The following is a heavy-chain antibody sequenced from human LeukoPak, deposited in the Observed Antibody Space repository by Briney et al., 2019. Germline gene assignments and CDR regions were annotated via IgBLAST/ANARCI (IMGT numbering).Heavy chain of an antibody. J-gene: IGHJ4*02. CDR3: ARGPAGYN. Sequence: PGGSLRLSCAASGFTVSSNHMSWVRLAPGKGLEWVSVIYSGGSTDYADSVKGRFTIPRDNSKNTLYLQMNSLRAEDTAVYHCARGPAGYNWGQGTLVTVSS. CDR2: IYSGGST. D-gene: IGHD1-1*01. CDR1: GFTVSSNH. V-gene: IGHV3-53*01.